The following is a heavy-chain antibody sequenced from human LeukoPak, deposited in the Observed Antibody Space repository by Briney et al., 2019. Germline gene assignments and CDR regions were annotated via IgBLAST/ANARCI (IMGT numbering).Heavy chain of an antibody. Sequence: SETLSLTCTVSGGSISSSSYYWGWIRQPPGKGLEWIGYIYYSGSTNYNPSLKSRVTISVDTSKNQFSLKLSSVTAADTAVYYCARGSEGVFDYWGQGTLVTVSS. CDR2: IYYSGST. J-gene: IGHJ4*02. V-gene: IGHV4-61*05. CDR1: GGSISSSSYY. CDR3: ARGSEGVFDY. D-gene: IGHD3-16*01.